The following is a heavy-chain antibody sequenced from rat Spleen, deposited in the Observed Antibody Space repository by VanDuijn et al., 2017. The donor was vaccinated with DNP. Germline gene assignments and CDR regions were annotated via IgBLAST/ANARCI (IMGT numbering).Heavy chain of an antibody. CDR1: GFTFRSYG. CDR3: TRTYSNYGNWFPY. CDR2: ISTSGEYT. J-gene: IGHJ3*01. D-gene: IGHD1-2*01. V-gene: IGHV5S13*01. Sequence: EVQLAESGGGLVQPGRSLKLSCAASGFTFRSYGMAWVRQAPTRGLEWVASISTSGEYTHYRDSVKGRFTISRDNARDTQYLQMDGLRSEDTATYYCTRTYSNYGNWFPYWGQGTLVTVSS.